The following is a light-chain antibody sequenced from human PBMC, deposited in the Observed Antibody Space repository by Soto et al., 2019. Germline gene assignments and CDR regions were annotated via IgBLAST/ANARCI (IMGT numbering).Light chain of an antibody. CDR2: EVS. CDR3: SSYAGSNKSV. J-gene: IGLJ2*01. Sequence: QSALTQPPSASGSPGQSVTISCTGTSSDVGGYNYVSWYQQHPGKAPKLVIYEVSKRPSGVTNRFSGSKSVNTASLTVSGRQADDEADYYCSSYAGSNKSVFGGGTKVTVL. V-gene: IGLV2-8*01. CDR1: SSDVGGYNY.